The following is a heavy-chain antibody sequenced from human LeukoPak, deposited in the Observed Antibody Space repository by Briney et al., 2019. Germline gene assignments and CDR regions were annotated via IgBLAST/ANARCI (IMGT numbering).Heavy chain of an antibody. CDR1: GFTFSSYA. Sequence: GGSLRLSCVASGFTFSSYAMSWVRQAPGKGLEWVSAISGSGGSTYYADSVKGRFTISRDNSKNTLYLQMNSLRAEDTAVYYCAKARGLWLIGSSPTDYWGQGTLVTVSS. D-gene: IGHD5-18*01. CDR2: ISGSGGST. CDR3: AKARGLWLIGSSPTDY. J-gene: IGHJ4*02. V-gene: IGHV3-23*01.